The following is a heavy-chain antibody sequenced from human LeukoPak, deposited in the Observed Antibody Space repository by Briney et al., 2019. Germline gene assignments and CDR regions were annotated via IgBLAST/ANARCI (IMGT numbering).Heavy chain of an antibody. J-gene: IGHJ2*01. V-gene: IGHV3-21*01. CDR1: GFTFSSYN. Sequence: GGSLRLSCAASGFTFSSYNMNWVRQAPGKGLEWASSISNSSSFIYYADSVKGRFTISRDNAKNSLYLQMDSLGAEDTALYYCARDRGYFDLWGRGTLVTVSS. CDR3: ARDRGYFDL. CDR2: ISNSSSFI.